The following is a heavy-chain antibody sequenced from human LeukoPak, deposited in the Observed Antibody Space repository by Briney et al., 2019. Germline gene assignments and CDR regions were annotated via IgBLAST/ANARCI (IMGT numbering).Heavy chain of an antibody. D-gene: IGHD3-22*01. V-gene: IGHV1-2*02. CDR1: GYTFTGYY. CDR2: INPNSGGT. J-gene: IGHJ3*02. CDR3: ASRSGGTYDSSGDI. Sequence: ASVKVSCKASGYTFTGYYMHWVRQAPGQGLEWMGWINPNSGGTNYAQTFQGRVTTTRDTAISTAYMEMSRLRSDDTAVYYFASRSGGTYDSSGDIWGQRTMVTASS.